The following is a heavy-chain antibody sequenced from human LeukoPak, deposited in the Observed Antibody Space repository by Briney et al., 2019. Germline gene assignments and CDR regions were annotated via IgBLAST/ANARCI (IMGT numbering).Heavy chain of an antibody. J-gene: IGHJ4*02. CDR2: INPSSGGT. CDR3: AREGSGYPY. CDR1: GYTFTGYY. D-gene: IGHD5-12*01. V-gene: IGHV1-2*02. Sequence: ASVTVSCKASGYTFTGYYMHWVRQAPGQGLEWMGWINPSSGGTNYAQKFQGRVTMTRDTSISTAYMEVSRLTSDDTAVFYCAREGSGYPYWGQGTLVTVSS.